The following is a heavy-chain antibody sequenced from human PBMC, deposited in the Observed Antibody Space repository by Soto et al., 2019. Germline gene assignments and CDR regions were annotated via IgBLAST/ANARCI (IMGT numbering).Heavy chain of an antibody. CDR3: ASSLRSNYYYGMDV. CDR2: IDPSDSYT. J-gene: IGHJ6*02. CDR1: GYSFTSYW. V-gene: IGHV5-10-1*01. D-gene: IGHD4-17*01. Sequence: ESLKISCKGSGYSFTSYWISWVRQMPGKGLEWMGRIDPSDSYTNYSPSFQGHVTISADKSISTAYLQWSSLKASDTAMYYCASSLRSNYYYGMDVWGQGTTVTVSS.